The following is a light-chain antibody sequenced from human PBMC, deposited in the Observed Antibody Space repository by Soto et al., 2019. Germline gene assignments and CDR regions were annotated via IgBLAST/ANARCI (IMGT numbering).Light chain of an antibody. CDR3: QQYNNYRYT. V-gene: IGKV1-5*03. CDR1: QSISNW. CDR2: QAS. Sequence: DIQMTQSPSTLSASVGDRVTLTCRASQSISNWLAWYQQKPGKAPKLLIYQASSLESGVPSRFSGSGSGTEFTLTISSLQPDDFAPYYCQQYNNYRYTFGQGTKLEIK. J-gene: IGKJ2*01.